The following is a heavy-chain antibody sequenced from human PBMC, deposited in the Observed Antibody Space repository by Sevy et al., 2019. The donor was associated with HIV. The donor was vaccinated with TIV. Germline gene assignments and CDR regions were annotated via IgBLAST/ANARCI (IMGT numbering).Heavy chain of an antibody. CDR3: ARGVSSSGWYLG. CDR2: MNPNSGNT. Sequence: ASVKVSCKASGYTFTSYDINWVRQATGQGLEWMGWMNPNSGNTGYAQMFQGRVTMTRNTSISTAYMELSSLRSEDTAVYYCARGVSSSGWYLGWGQGTLVTVSS. V-gene: IGHV1-8*01. CDR1: GYTFTSYD. J-gene: IGHJ4*02. D-gene: IGHD6-19*01.